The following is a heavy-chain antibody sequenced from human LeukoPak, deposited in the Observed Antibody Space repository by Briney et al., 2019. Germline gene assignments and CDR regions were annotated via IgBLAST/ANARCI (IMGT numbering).Heavy chain of an antibody. V-gene: IGHV1-18*01. CDR1: GYTFTSYG. Sequence: ASVTVSCKASGYTFTSYGISWVRQAPGQGLEWMGWISAYNGNTNYAQKLQGRVTMTTDTSTSTAYMELRSLRSDDTAVYYCARVRNIVVVPAADDAFDIWGQGTMVTVSS. J-gene: IGHJ3*02. CDR3: ARVRNIVVVPAADDAFDI. D-gene: IGHD2-2*01. CDR2: ISAYNGNT.